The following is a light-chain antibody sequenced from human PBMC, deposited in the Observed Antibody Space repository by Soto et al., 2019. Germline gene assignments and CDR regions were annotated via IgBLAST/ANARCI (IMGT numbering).Light chain of an antibody. CDR1: SSNIGAGSD. J-gene: IGLJ2*01. CDR2: GNS. Sequence: QAVVTQPPSVSGAPGQRVTISCTGSSSNIGAGSDVHWYQQLPGTAPKLLIYGNSKRPSGVPDRFSGSKSGTSASLAITGLQAEDEADYYCPSYDSSLSAVVFGGGTKLTVL. CDR3: PSYDSSLSAVV. V-gene: IGLV1-40*01.